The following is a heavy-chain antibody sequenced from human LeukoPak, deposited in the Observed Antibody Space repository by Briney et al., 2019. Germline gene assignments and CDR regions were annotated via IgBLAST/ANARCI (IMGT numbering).Heavy chain of an antibody. CDR1: GGSISSSSYY. J-gene: IGHJ5*02. V-gene: IGHV4-39*07. D-gene: IGHD5-18*01. CDR3: ARKRDTAPYNWFDP. Sequence: SETLSLTCTVSGGSISSSSYYWGWIRQPPGKGLEWIGSIYYSGSTYYNPSLKSRVTISVDTSKNQFSLKLSSVTAADTAVYYCARKRDTAPYNWFDPWGQGTLVTVSS. CDR2: IYYSGST.